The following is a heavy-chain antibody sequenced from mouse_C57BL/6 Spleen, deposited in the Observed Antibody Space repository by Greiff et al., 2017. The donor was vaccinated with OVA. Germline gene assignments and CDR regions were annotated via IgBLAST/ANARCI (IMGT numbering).Heavy chain of an antibody. CDR2: IDPSDSET. D-gene: IGHD1-1*01. V-gene: IGHV1-52*01. J-gene: IGHJ4*01. CDR3: ARGTVVEDYAMDY. Sequence: VQLQQPGAELVRPGSSVKLSCKASGYTFTSYWMHWVKQRPIQGLEWIGNIDPSDSETHYNQKFKDKATLTVDKSSSTAYMQLSSLTSEDSAVYYCARGTVVEDYAMDYWGQGTSVTVSS. CDR1: GYTFTSYW.